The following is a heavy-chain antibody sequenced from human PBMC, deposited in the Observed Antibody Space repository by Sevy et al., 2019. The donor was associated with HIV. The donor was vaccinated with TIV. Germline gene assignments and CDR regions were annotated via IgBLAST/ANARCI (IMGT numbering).Heavy chain of an antibody. V-gene: IGHV3-21*01. CDR3: ARDRDGSGSSGGYGMDV. CDR1: GFTFSRYS. CDR2: ISSSSSYK. Sequence: GGSLRLSCVDSGFTFSRYSMNWVRQAPGKGLEWASSISSSSSYKYYADSVKGRFTISRDNAKKSLYLQMNSLRAEDTAVYYCARDRDGSGSSGGYGMDVWGQGTTVTVSS. J-gene: IGHJ6*02. D-gene: IGHD3-10*01.